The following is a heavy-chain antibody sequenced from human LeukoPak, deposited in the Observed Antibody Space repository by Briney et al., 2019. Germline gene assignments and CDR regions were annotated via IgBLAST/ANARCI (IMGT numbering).Heavy chain of an antibody. V-gene: IGHV3-64*01. CDR2: ISSNGGST. CDR1: GFTFSSYA. CDR3: ARALNDAFDI. J-gene: IGHJ3*02. Sequence: PGGSLRLSCAASGFTFSSYAMHWVRQAPGKGLEYVSAISSNGGSTYYANSVKGRFTISRDNAKNSLYLQMNSLRAEDTAVYYCARALNDAFDIWGQGTMVTVSS. D-gene: IGHD4/OR15-4a*01.